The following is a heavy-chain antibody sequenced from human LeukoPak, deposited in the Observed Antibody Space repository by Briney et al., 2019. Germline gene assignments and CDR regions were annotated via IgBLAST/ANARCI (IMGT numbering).Heavy chain of an antibody. J-gene: IGHJ4*02. CDR2: IYYSGNT. CDR1: GGSIRSYY. Sequence: SEPLSLTCTVSGGSIRSYYWSWIRQPLGKGLEWIGYIYYSGNTNYNPSLKSRATISIDTSKIQFSLKLRSVTDADTAVYYCARDSTGGDAGNFDYWGQGTLVTVSS. V-gene: IGHV4-59*01. D-gene: IGHD2-21*01. CDR3: ARDSTGGDAGNFDY.